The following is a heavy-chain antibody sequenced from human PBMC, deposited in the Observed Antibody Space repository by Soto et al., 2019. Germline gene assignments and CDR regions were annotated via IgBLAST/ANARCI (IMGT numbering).Heavy chain of an antibody. D-gene: IGHD3-10*01. CDR2: ISTYNGNT. Sequence: GASVKVSCKASGYTFTTYDISWVRQAPGQGLEWMGRISTYNGNTNYPQSLQGRLTMTTDTSTTTAYMELRSLRSEDTAVYYCAREVYGSGSYYNRDYYGMDVWGQGTTVTVSS. J-gene: IGHJ6*02. CDR1: GYTFTTYD. CDR3: AREVYGSGSYYNRDYYGMDV. V-gene: IGHV1-18*01.